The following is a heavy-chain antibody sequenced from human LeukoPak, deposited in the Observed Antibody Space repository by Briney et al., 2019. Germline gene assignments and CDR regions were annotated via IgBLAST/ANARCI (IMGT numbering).Heavy chain of an antibody. CDR3: AGEAVGYRTFDY. J-gene: IGHJ4*02. V-gene: IGHV3-21*01. CDR2: ISSSRSYI. CDR1: GFTFSSYA. D-gene: IGHD5-12*01. Sequence: GGSLRLSRAASGFTFSSYAMHWVRQAPGKGLEWVSSISSSRSYIYYADSVKGRFTISRDNAKNSLYLQMDSLRAEDTAVYYCAGEAVGYRTFDYWGQGTQVTVSS.